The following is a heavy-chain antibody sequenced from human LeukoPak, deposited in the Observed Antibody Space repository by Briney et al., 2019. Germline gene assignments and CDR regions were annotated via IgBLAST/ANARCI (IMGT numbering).Heavy chain of an antibody. CDR2: VSGSGGST. V-gene: IGHV3-23*01. J-gene: IGHJ4*02. D-gene: IGHD6-6*01. CDR1: GFTFSSYA. CDR3: AKDQSSSSFGY. Sequence: GGSLRLSCAASGFTFSSYAMSWVRQAPGKGLEWVSAVSGSGGSTYYADSVKGRFTISRDNSKNTLYLQMNSLRAEDAAVYYCAKDQSSSSFGYWGQGTLVTVSS.